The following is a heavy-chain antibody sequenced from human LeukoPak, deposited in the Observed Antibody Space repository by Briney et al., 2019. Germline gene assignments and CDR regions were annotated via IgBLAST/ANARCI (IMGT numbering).Heavy chain of an antibody. CDR3: ARVDIRTAFFDY. CDR1: GGSINSYY. V-gene: IGHV4-4*07. Sequence: SETLSLNCTVSGGSINSYYWSWIRQPAGKGLEWIGRTYSSGSTGYNPSLKSRVTMSLDTSKNQFSLNLSSVTAADTAVYYCARVDIRTAFFDYWGQGTLVTVSS. D-gene: IGHD5-12*01. CDR2: TYSSGST. J-gene: IGHJ4*02.